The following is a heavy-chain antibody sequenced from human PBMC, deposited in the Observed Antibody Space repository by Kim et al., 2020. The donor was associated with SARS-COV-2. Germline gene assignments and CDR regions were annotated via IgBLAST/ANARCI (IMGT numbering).Heavy chain of an antibody. J-gene: IGHJ6*01. V-gene: IGHV3-53*01. CDR1: GFTVSSNY. Sequence: GGSLRLSCAASGFTVSSNYMSWVRQAPGKGLEWVSVIYSGGSTYYADSVKGRFTTFRDNSKNTLYFQMNSLRAEDTAAYYCAREVRHGSGSCYTYYYGM. D-gene: IGHD3-10*01. CDR3: AREVRHGSGSCYTYYYGM. CDR2: IYSGGST.